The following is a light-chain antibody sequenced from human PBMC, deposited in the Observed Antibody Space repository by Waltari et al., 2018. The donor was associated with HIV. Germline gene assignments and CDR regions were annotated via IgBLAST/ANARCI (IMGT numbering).Light chain of an antibody. Sequence: SSELTQDPAVSVALGQTVRITCQGDSLRSYYASWYQQKPGQAPILVIYGKNNRPSGIPDRFSGSTSGNIDPLTITGAQAEDEADYYCYSRDSSGNHLVFGGGTKLTVL. J-gene: IGLJ2*01. CDR2: GKN. CDR1: SLRSYY. CDR3: YSRDSSGNHLV. V-gene: IGLV3-19*01.